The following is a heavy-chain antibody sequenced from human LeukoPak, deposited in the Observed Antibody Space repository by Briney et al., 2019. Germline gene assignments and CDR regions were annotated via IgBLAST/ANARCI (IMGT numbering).Heavy chain of an antibody. D-gene: IGHD3-3*01. CDR3: ARYDFWSGHHLDY. CDR1: GGTFSSYA. V-gene: IGHV1-69*04. J-gene: IGHJ4*02. Sequence: SVKVSCKASGGTFSSYAISWVRQAPGQGLEWMGRIIPILGIANYAQKFQGRVTITADKSTSTAYMELSSLRSEDTAVYYCARYDFWSGHHLDYWGQGTLVTVSS. CDR2: IIPILGIA.